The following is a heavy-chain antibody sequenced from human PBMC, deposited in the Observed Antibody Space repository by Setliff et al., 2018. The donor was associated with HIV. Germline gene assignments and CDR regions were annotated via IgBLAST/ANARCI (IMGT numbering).Heavy chain of an antibody. CDR1: GYTFTGYS. D-gene: IGHD7-27*01. Sequence: ASVKVSCKASGYTFTGYSMHWVRQAPGQGLEWVGWIIPIFGTADYAQKFQGRVTLTADESTSIAYMELNSLRSEDTAVYYCARGRASGSANSGWGQGTLVTVSS. CDR3: ARGRASGSANSG. J-gene: IGHJ4*02. CDR2: IIPIFGTA. V-gene: IGHV1-69*13.